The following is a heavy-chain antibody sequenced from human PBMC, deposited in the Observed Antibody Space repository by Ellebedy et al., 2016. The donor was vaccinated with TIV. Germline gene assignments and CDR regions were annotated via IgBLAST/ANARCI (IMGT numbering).Heavy chain of an antibody. CDR2: ISGYTGNT. CDR1: GYDFARYS. Sequence: ASVKVSCQASGYDFARYSVSWVRQAPGQGLEWMGWISGYTGNTNYAQKFQGRVSITTDISTSTAYMELRSLRSDDTAVYYCARDMVQGMVSRYLWFDYWGQGTLVTVSS. J-gene: IGHJ4*02. D-gene: IGHD5/OR15-5a*01. V-gene: IGHV1-18*01. CDR3: ARDMVQGMVSRYLWFDY.